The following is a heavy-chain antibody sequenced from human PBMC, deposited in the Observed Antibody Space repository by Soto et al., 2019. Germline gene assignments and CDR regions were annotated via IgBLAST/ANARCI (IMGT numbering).Heavy chain of an antibody. J-gene: IGHJ3*02. D-gene: IGHD2-2*01. CDR1: GGTFSSYA. V-gene: IGHV1-69*06. CDR3: ASGDIVVVPADDTPREDAFDI. Sequence: GASVKFSCKASGGTFSSYAISWVRQAPGQGLEWLGGIIPIFGTANYAQKFQGRVTITADKSTSTAYMELSSLRSEDTAVYYCASGDIVVVPADDTPREDAFDIWGQGTMVTVSS. CDR2: IIPIFGTA.